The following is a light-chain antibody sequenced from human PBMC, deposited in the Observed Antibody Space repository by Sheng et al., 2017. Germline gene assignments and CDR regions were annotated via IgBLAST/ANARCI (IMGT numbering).Light chain of an antibody. J-gene: IGKJ1*01. CDR3: QQYGSSRT. V-gene: IGKV3-20*01. CDR1: QNIGGSN. Sequence: EIVLTQSPGTLSLSPGERATLSCRASQNIGGSNLAWYQQRPGQAPRLLFYGASNWATGIPERFSGSGSGTDFILTISRLEPEDSAVYYCQQYGSSRTFGQGTKVE. CDR2: GAS.